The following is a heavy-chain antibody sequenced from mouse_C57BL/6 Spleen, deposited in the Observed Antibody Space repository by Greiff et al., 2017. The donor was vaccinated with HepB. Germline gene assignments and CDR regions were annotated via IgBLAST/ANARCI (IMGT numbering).Heavy chain of an antibody. D-gene: IGHD1-1*01. J-gene: IGHJ2*01. CDR1: GYAFSSSW. Sequence: QVQLQQSGPELVKPGASVKISCKASGYAFSSSWMNWVKQRPGKGLEWIGRIYPGDGDTNYNGKFKGKATLTADKSSSTAYMQLSSLTSEDSAVYFCAREAYYGSSLGYWGQGTTLTVSS. V-gene: IGHV1-82*01. CDR3: AREAYYGSSLGY. CDR2: IYPGDGDT.